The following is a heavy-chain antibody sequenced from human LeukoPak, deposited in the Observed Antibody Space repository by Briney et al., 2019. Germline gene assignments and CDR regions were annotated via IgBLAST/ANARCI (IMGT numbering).Heavy chain of an antibody. CDR1: GFTFDDHG. Sequence: GGSLRLSCAASGFTFDDHGMHWVRQAPGKGLEWVSGISWSSGIIGYADSVKGRFTISRDNAKNSLYLQMDSLRAEDTALYYCAKDTGRPTDAITMEDNAFDIWGQGTMVTVSS. CDR2: ISWSSGII. V-gene: IGHV3-9*01. D-gene: IGHD3-3*01. J-gene: IGHJ3*02. CDR3: AKDTGRPTDAITMEDNAFDI.